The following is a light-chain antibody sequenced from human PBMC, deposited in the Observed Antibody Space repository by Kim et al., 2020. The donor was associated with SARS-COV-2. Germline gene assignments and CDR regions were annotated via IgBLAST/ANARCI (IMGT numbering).Light chain of an antibody. V-gene: IGKV1-8*01. J-gene: IGKJ2*03. CDR2: AAS. CDR3: QQYYSYPYS. CDR1: QGISSY. Sequence: SASTGDRVTITCRASQGISSYLAWYQQKPGKAPKLLIYAASTLQSGVPSRFGGSGSGTDFTLTISCLQSEDFATYYCQQYYSYPYSFGQGTKLEIK.